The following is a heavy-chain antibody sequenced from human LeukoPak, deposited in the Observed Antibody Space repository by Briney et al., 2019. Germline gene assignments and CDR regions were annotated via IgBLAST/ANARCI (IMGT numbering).Heavy chain of an antibody. V-gene: IGHV4-59*01. CDR3: ANFKRTKGPKAFDL. CDR2: IYYSGST. D-gene: IGHD2-8*01. J-gene: IGHJ3*01. Sequence: SETLSLTCTVSGGSISSYYWSWLRQPPGKGLEWVGYIYYSGSTNYNPSLKRRVTISVDTSKNQFSLKLSSLTAADTAVYYCANFKRTKGPKAFDLWGQGTMVTVSS. CDR1: GGSISSYY.